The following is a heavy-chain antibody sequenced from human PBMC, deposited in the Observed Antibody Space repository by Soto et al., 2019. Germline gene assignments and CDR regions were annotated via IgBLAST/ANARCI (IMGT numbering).Heavy chain of an antibody. J-gene: IGHJ4*02. V-gene: IGHV1-69*06. CDR2: IIAIFGTA. CDR1: GGTFSSYA. CDR3: AREYCSGGSCYEFYFDY. D-gene: IGHD2-15*01. Sequence: QVQLVQSGAEVKKPGSSVKVSCKASGGTFSSYAISWVRQAPGQGLEWMGGIIAIFGTANYAQKFQGRVTSTADKSTSTAYMELSSLRSEDTAVYYCAREYCSGGSCYEFYFDYWGQGTLVTVSS.